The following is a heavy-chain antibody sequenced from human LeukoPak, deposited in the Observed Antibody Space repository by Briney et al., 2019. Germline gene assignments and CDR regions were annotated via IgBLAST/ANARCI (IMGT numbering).Heavy chain of an antibody. D-gene: IGHD3-10*01. CDR3: ASHMVRGVIFNIDY. Sequence: ASVKVSCKASGYTFTSYAMNWVRQAPGQGLEWMGWINPNSGGTNYAQKFQGRVTMTRDTSISTAYMELSRLRSDDTAVYYCASHMVRGVIFNIDYWGQGTLVTVSS. J-gene: IGHJ4*02. V-gene: IGHV1-2*02. CDR1: GYTFTSYA. CDR2: INPNSGGT.